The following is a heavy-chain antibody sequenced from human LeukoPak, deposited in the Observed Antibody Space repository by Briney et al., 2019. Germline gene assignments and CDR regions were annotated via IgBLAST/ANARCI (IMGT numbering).Heavy chain of an antibody. Sequence: SGGSLRLSCAASGFTFSSYWMSWVRQAPGKGLEWVANIKQDESEKYYVDSVKGRFTISRDNSQNTVSLQLNNLRIEDTALYYCAKTSLSDPSGHYYYMDVWGKGTTVTVSS. CDR3: AKTSLSDPSGHYYYMDV. CDR1: GFTFSSYW. CDR2: IKQDESEK. V-gene: IGHV3-7*01. J-gene: IGHJ6*03. D-gene: IGHD3-3*01.